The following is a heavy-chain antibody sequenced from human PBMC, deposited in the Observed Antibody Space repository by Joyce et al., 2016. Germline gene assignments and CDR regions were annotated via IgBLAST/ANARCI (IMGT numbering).Heavy chain of an antibody. J-gene: IGHJ6*03. Sequence: QVQLQESGPGLVKPSQTLSLTCTVSGGSITSGSSYWSWVRQPAGKGLEWIGRINLRGSTRYNPSLRSRVTMSVDTSKNQIFLKLTSVSAADTAAYYCVRAKQDVLAFVEWPKGDYYYMDVWGKGTTVTVSS. CDR3: VRAKQDVLAFVEWPKGDYYYMDV. CDR1: GGSITSGSSY. D-gene: IGHD3-3*02. V-gene: IGHV4-61*02. CDR2: INLRGST.